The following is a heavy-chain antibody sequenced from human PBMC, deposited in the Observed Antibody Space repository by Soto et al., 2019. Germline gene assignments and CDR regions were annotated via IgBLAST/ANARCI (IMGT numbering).Heavy chain of an antibody. J-gene: IGHJ6*02. D-gene: IGHD3-22*01. CDR3: TTGVGSGYYSHLDLYYYGMDV. CDR2: IKSKTDGGTT. Sequence: EVQLVESGGGLVKPGGSLRLSCAASGFTFSNAWMNWVRQAPGKGLEWVGRIKSKTDGGTTDYAAPVKGRFTISRDDSKNTLYLQMNSLKTEDTAVYYCTTGVGSGYYSHLDLYYYGMDVWGQGTTVTVSS. CDR1: GFTFSNAW. V-gene: IGHV3-15*07.